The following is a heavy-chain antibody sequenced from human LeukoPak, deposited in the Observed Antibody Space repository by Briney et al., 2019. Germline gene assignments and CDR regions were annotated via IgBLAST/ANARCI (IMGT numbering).Heavy chain of an antibody. J-gene: IGHJ3*02. V-gene: IGHV1-2*02. CDR1: GYAFTGYY. CDR3: ARLIAAEVLWGAFDI. Sequence: ASVKVSCRASGYAFTGYYVHWVRHAPGQRLEWMGWIHPNSGGTNYAQKFQGRVTMTRDTSTNTAYMELSRLTSDDTAVYYCARLIAAEVLWGAFDIWGQGTMVTVFS. D-gene: IGHD6-13*01. CDR2: IHPNSGGT.